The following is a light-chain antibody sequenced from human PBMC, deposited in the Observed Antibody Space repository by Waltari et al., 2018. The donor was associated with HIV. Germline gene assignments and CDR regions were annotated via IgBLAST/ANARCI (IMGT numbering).Light chain of an antibody. J-gene: IGLJ2*01. CDR2: GND. CDR3: SAWDDNLNAL. V-gene: IGLV1-44*01. CDR1: RSNIGSTS. Sequence: QSVLLQPPSASGTPGQRVTISCSGRRSNIGSTSVNWYQQFPGTAPKLLIFGNDRRPSGVPDRFSGSKSGTSASLVINGLQPEDEADYYCSAWDDNLNALFGGGTKLTVL.